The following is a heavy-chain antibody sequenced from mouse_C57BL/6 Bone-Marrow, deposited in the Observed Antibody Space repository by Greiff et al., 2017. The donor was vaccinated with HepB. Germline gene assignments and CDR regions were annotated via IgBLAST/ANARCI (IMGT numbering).Heavy chain of an antibody. J-gene: IGHJ4*01. CDR2: INPSNGGT. CDR1: GYTFTSYW. Sequence: VQLQQPGTELVKPGASVKLSCKASGYTFTSYWMHWVKQRPGQGLEWIGNINPSNGGTNYNEKFKSKATLTVDKSSSTAYMQLSSLTSEDSAVYYCAREGYYDYDGYYYAMDYWGQGTSVTVSS. CDR3: AREGYYDYDGYYYAMDY. D-gene: IGHD2-4*01. V-gene: IGHV1-53*01.